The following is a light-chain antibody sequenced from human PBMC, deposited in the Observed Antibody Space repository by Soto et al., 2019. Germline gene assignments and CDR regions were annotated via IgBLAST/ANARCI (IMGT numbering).Light chain of an antibody. CDR2: AAS. CDR3: QQSYSTPQT. Sequence: DIQMTQSPSSLSASVGDRVTITFRASQSMSNYLNWYHQKPGKAPKLLIYAASSLQSGVPSRFSGSGSGTHFTLNISSLQPEDFATYYCQQSYSTPQTFGGGTKVEIK. CDR1: QSMSNY. J-gene: IGKJ4*01. V-gene: IGKV1-39*01.